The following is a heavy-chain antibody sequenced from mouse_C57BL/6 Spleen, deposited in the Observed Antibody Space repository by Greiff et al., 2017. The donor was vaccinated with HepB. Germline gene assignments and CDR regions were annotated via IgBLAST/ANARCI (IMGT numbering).Heavy chain of an antibody. CDR2: INPNNGGT. V-gene: IGHV1-26*01. CDR1: GYTFTDYY. CDR3: ARGTTAVAGDWYFDV. Sequence: VQLQQSGPELVKPGASVKISCKASGYTFTDYYMNWVKQSHGKSLEWIGDINPNNGGTSYNQKFKGKATLTVDKSSSTAYMELRSLTSEDSAVYYCARGTTAVAGDWYFDVWGTGTTVTVSS. J-gene: IGHJ1*03. D-gene: IGHD1-1*01.